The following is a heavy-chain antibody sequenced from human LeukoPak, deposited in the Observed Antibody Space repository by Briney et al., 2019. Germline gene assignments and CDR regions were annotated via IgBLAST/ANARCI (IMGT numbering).Heavy chain of an antibody. J-gene: IGHJ4*02. Sequence: SQTLSLTCTVSGGSISSGGYYWSRIRQHPGKGLEWIGYIYYSGSTYYNPSLKSRVTISVDTSKNQFSLKLSSVTAADTAVYYCASNARWLKVQYFDYWGQGTLVTVSS. CDR2: IYYSGST. CDR3: ASNARWLKVQYFDY. CDR1: GGSISSGGYY. V-gene: IGHV4-31*03. D-gene: IGHD3-22*01.